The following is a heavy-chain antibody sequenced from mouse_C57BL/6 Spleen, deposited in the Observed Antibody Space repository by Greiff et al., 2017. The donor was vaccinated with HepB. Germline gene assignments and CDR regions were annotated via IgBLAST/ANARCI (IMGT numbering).Heavy chain of an antibody. V-gene: IGHV5-4*01. CDR1: GFTFSSYA. CDR3: ARRRKLGFDY. D-gene: IGHD3-1*01. J-gene: IGHJ2*01. Sequence: EVQLVESGGGLVKPGGSLKLSCAASGFTFSSYAMSWVRQTPEKRLEWVATISDGGSYTYYPDNVKGRFTISRDNAKNNLYLQMSHLKSEDTAMYYCARRRKLGFDYWGQGTTLTVSS. CDR2: ISDGGSYT.